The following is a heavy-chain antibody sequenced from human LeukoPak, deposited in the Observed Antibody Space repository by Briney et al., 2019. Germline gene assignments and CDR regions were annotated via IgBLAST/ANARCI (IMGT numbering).Heavy chain of an antibody. D-gene: IGHD6-19*01. Sequence: GGSLRLSCAASAFSVSDKYMSWVRQAPGKGLEWVSVLYTGGDTFYADSVRGRSTVSRDNFRNTVSLQMNSLRADDTALYYCAGGQMFTSGGFESWGQGALVTVSS. CDR2: LYTGGDT. V-gene: IGHV3-53*01. J-gene: IGHJ4*02. CDR1: AFSVSDKY. CDR3: AGGQMFTSGGFES.